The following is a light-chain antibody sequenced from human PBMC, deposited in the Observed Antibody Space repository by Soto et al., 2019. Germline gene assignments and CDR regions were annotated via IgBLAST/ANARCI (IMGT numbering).Light chain of an antibody. Sequence: EIVMTQSPATLSVSPGERVTLSCRASQSINSNLAWYQQKPGQAPRLLIYGASTRATGIPARFSGSGSGTEFTLTISSLQSEDFAVYYFQQSYSWRPLTFGGGTKVEIK. CDR1: QSINSN. J-gene: IGKJ4*01. CDR3: QQSYSWRPLT. V-gene: IGKV3-15*01. CDR2: GAS.